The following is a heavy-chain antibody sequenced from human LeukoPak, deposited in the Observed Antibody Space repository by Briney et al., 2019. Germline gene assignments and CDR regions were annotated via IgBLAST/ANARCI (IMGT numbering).Heavy chain of an antibody. CDR1: GGSISSGSYY. CDR2: IYTSGST. CDR3: ARLAYYYYYMDV. V-gene: IGHV4-61*09. J-gene: IGHJ6*03. Sequence: SETLSLTCTVSGGSISSGSYYWSWIRQPAGKGLEWIGHIYTSGSTNSNPSLKSRVTISLDTSKNQFSLKLSSVTAADTAVYYCARLAYYYYYMDVWGKGTTVTVSS.